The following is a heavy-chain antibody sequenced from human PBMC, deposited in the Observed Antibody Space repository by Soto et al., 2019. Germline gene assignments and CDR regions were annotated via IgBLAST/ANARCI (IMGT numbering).Heavy chain of an antibody. CDR2: IYYSGST. CDR3: ARGGGYSYGFEIFDY. Sequence: TETLSLTCTVSGGSISSYYWSWIRQPPGKGLEWIGYIYYSGSTNYNPSLKSRVTISVDTSKNQFSLKLSSVAAADTAVYYCARGGGYSYGFEIFDYWGQGTLVTVS. CDR1: GGSISSYY. V-gene: IGHV4-59*01. D-gene: IGHD5-18*01. J-gene: IGHJ4*02.